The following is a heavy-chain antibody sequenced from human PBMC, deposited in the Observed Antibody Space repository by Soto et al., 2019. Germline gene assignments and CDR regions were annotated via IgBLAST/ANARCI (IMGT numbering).Heavy chain of an antibody. J-gene: IGHJ6*02. CDR3: AVLGDFQSSHHEMDV. V-gene: IGHV4-4*07. CDR1: GAFISSYS. CDR2: IYASGST. D-gene: IGHD3-10*01. Sequence: SETLSLTCTVSGAFISSYSWSWIRRPAGKGLEWIGRIYASGSTNYNPSLKSRVTISVDTSKKQFSLNLSSVTAADTAVYYCAVLGDFQSSHHEMDVWGQGTTVTVSS.